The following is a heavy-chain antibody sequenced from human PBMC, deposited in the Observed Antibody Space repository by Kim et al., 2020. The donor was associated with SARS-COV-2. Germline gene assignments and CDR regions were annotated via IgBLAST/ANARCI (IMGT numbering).Heavy chain of an antibody. D-gene: IGHD4-17*01. CDR3: TIPPPTTVTTGYYYYGMDV. CDR1: GFTFSGSA. V-gene: IGHV3-73*01. J-gene: IGHJ6*02. CDR2: IRSKANSYAT. Sequence: GGSLRLSCAASGFTFSGSAMHWVRQASGKGLEWVGRIRSKANSYATAYAASVKGRFTISRDDSKNTAYLQMNSLKTEDTAVYYCTIPPPTTVTTGYYYYGMDVWGQGTTVTVSS.